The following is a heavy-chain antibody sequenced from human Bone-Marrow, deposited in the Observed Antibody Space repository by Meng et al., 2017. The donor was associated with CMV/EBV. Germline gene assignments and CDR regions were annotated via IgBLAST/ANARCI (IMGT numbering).Heavy chain of an antibody. CDR1: GYTFTSYD. CDR3: ASVYCSNGVCYTGHDY. D-gene: IGHD2-8*01. J-gene: IGHJ4*02. CDR2: NSAYNGNT. V-gene: IGHV1-18*01. Sequence: ASVKVSCKASGYTFTSYDINWVRQAPGQGLEWMGWNSAYNGNTNYAQKLQGRVTMTTDTSTSTAYMELRSLRADDTAVYYCASVYCSNGVCYTGHDYWGQGTLVTVSS.